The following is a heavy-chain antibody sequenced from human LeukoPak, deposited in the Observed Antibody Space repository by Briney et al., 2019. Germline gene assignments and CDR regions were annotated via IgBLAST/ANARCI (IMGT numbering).Heavy chain of an antibody. CDR3: AKDLIAAAVLAY. V-gene: IGHV3-43*02. Sequence: PGVSLRLSCAASGFTFDDYAIHWPRHAPGKGREGVILISGGGCRTYDADSVKGQYTISRDNSKNYRYLQMNSLRTEDTALYYCAKDLIAAAVLAYWGQGTLVTVSS. CDR1: GFTFDDYA. CDR2: ISGGGCRT. D-gene: IGHD6-13*01. J-gene: IGHJ4*02.